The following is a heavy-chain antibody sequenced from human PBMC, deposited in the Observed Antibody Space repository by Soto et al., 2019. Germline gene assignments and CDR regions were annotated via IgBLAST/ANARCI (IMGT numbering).Heavy chain of an antibody. V-gene: IGHV4-34*01. CDR3: AGGSRGGSYYRY. J-gene: IGHJ4*02. CDR2: INHSGST. CDR1: GGSFSGYY. D-gene: IGHD1-26*01. Sequence: QVQLQQWGAGLLKPSETLSLTCAVYGGSFSGYYWSWIRQPPGKGLEWIGEINHSGSTNYNPSLRSRVTISVDTSKNQFSLKLSSVTAADTAVYYCAGGSRGGSYYRYWGQGTLVTVSS.